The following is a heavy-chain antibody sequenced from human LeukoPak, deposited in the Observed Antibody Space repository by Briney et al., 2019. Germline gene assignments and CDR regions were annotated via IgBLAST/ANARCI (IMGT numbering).Heavy chain of an antibody. J-gene: IGHJ4*02. CDR2: ISGSGGST. CDR1: GFPFSSYA. D-gene: IGHD3-10*01. Sequence: QPGGSLRLSCAASGFPFSSYAMTWVRQAPGKGLEWVSTISGSGGSTYYADSVKGRFTISRDNSKNTLYLQMNSLRAEDTAVYYCAKDHVNGSGSNWGQGTLVTVSS. V-gene: IGHV3-23*01. CDR3: AKDHVNGSGSN.